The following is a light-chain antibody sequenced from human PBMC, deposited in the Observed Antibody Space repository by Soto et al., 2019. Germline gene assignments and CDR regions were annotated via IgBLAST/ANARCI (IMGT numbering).Light chain of an antibody. Sequence: QSVLGPPASLSGSPGQSITISCTGTSGDIGACDYVSWFQQHPGKSPKLMISEVNNRPSGVSNRFSGSQSAXTDSLTISGLQAEDEDEYYCNSYSTSSRTPYVLGTGTKVTVL. CDR3: NSYSTSSRTPYV. CDR1: SGDIGACDY. J-gene: IGLJ1*01. CDR2: EVN. V-gene: IGLV2-14*01.